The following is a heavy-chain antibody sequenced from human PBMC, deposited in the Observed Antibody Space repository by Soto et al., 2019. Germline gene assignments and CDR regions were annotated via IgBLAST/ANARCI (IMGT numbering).Heavy chain of an antibody. CDR1: GGSISSGDYY. D-gene: IGHD4-17*01. Sequence: QVQLRESGPGLVKPSETLSLTCSVSGGSISSGDYYCSWIRQPPGKGLEWIGYIYHSGSTYYNPSFKSRLTISVDTSKNQFSLKLSSLTAADTAVYYCARETYGDYAFWGQGTLVTVSS. J-gene: IGHJ4*02. CDR3: ARETYGDYAF. V-gene: IGHV4-30-4*01. CDR2: IYHSGST.